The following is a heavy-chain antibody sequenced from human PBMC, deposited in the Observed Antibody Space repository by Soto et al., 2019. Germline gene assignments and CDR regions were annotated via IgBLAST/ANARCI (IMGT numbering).Heavy chain of an antibody. Sequence: LRLSCAASGFTFSSYGMHWVRQAPGKGLEWVAVISYDGSNKYYADSVKGRFTISRDNSKNTLYLQMNSLRAEDTAVYYCAKVPVGTTTAAWGQGTLVTVSS. CDR1: GFTFSSYG. D-gene: IGHD1-1*01. J-gene: IGHJ5*02. CDR3: AKVPVGTTTAA. V-gene: IGHV3-30*18. CDR2: ISYDGSNK.